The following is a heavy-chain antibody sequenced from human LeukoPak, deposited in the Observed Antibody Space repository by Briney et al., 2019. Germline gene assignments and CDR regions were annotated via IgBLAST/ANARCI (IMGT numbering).Heavy chain of an antibody. CDR2: IYSSGRT. Sequence: PSQTLSLTCNVSGGSISSGNYYWSWIRQPAGKGLEWIGRIYSSGRTNYNPSLKSRVTISVDTSNNQFSLKLSSVTAADTAVYYCARAKNPYYYYYYMDFWGRGTTVTVSS. CDR1: GGSISSGNYY. J-gene: IGHJ6*03. CDR3: ARAKNPYYYYYYMDF. V-gene: IGHV4-61*02.